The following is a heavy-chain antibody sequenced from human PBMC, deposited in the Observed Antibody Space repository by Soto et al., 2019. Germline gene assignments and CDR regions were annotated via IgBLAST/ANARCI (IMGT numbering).Heavy chain of an antibody. Sequence: SLIVSWATSGFTFDDYSMHWVLQPPGKGLEWVSSISWNSGSIGHADSVKGRFTISRDNAKNSLYLQMNSLRAEDTALYYCAKGGRTSYYDSSSYSDYWGQGTLVTVSS. CDR1: GFTFDDYS. V-gene: IGHV3-9*01. D-gene: IGHD3-22*01. CDR2: ISWNSGSI. J-gene: IGHJ4*02. CDR3: AKGGRTSYYDSSSYSDY.